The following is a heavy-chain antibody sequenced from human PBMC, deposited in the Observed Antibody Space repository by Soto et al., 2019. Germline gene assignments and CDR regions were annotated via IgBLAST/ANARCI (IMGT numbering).Heavy chain of an antibody. D-gene: IGHD4-17*01. CDR3: ARTLLEVTTGAYYYYYGMDV. V-gene: IGHV5-51*01. CDR2: IYPGDSDT. J-gene: IGHJ6*02. CDR1: GYSFTSYW. Sequence: GESLKISCKGSGYSFTSYWIGWVRQMPGKGLEWMGIIYPGDSDTRYSPSFQGQVTISADKSISTAYLQWSSLKASDTAMYYCARTLLEVTTGAYYYYYGMDVWGQGTTVTVSS.